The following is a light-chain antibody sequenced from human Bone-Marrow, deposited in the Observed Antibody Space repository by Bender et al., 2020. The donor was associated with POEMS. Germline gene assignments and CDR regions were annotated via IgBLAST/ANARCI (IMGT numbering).Light chain of an antibody. V-gene: IGLV3-10*01. CDR1: VLAKTY. J-gene: IGLJ2*01. CDR2: EDS. CDR3: YSTDSSGNERV. Sequence: SYELKQPSSVSVSPGQTARITCSGDVLAKTYARWFQQKPGQAPVLVIYEDSERPSGIPERFFGSSSGTVATLTISGAQVDDEGDYFCYSTDSSGNERVFGGGTRLTVL.